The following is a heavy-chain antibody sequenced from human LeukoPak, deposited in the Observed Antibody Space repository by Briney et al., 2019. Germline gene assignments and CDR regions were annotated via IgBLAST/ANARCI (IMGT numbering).Heavy chain of an antibody. V-gene: IGHV1-18*01. D-gene: IGHD2-2*01. J-gene: IGHJ6*02. CDR2: ISAYNGDT. CDR3: ARDHFDLRPVVPAAMAYGYYGMDV. CDR1: GYIFAHNG. Sequence: GASVKVSCKTSGYIFAHNGISWVRQAPGQGPEWMGWISAYNGDTNYAQKLQGRVTMTTDTSTSTAYMELRSLRSDDTAVYYCARDHFDLRPVVPAAMAYGYYGMDVWGQGTTVTVSS.